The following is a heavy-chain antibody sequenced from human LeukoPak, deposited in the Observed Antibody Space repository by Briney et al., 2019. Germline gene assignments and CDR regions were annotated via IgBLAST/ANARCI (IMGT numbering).Heavy chain of an antibody. CDR2: IYHSGST. D-gene: IGHD5-24*01. CDR3: ARARREMVDY. V-gene: IGHV4-38-2*01. J-gene: IGHJ4*02. CDR1: GYSISSGYY. Sequence: SETLSLTCVVSGYSISSGYYWGWIRQPPGKGLEWIGSIYHSGSTYYNPSLKSRVTISVDTSKNQFSLKLSSVTAADTAVYYCARARREMVDYWGQGTLVTVS.